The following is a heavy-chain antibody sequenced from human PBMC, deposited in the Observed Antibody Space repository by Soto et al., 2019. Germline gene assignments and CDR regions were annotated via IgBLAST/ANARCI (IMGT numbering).Heavy chain of an antibody. CDR2: IIPILGLT. V-gene: IGHV1-69*02. CDR1: GGTFSSYT. Sequence: QVQLVQSGAEVKKPGSSVKVSCKASGGTFSSYTISWVRQAPGQGLEWMGRIIPILGLTNYLQKFQGRVTITADKSTSTAYMELSSLRSEDTAVYYCASLGGYYGMDVWGQGTTVTVSS. J-gene: IGHJ6*02. D-gene: IGHD3-10*01. CDR3: ASLGGYYGMDV.